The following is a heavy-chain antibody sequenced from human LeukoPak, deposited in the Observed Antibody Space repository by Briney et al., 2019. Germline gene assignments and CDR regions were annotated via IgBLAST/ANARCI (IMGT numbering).Heavy chain of an antibody. Sequence: SETLSLTCAVYGGSFSGYYWSWIRQPPGKGLEWIGEINHSGSTNYNPSLKSRVTISVDTSKNQLSLKLSSVTAADTAVYYCARGSLRYCSSTSCYKFISGYYGMDVWGQGTTVTVSS. V-gene: IGHV4-34*01. CDR1: GGSFSGYY. CDR2: INHSGST. CDR3: ARGSLRYCSSTSCYKFISGYYGMDV. D-gene: IGHD2-2*02. J-gene: IGHJ6*02.